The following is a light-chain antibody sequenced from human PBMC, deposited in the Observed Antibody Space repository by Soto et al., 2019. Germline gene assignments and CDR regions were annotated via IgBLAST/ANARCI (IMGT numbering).Light chain of an antibody. CDR2: EVS. CDR1: NSDVGGYNY. J-gene: IGLJ1*01. V-gene: IGLV2-14*01. Sequence: QSVLTQPASVSGSPGQSITISCTGTNSDVGGYNYVSWYQQHPGKAPELMIYEVSRRPSGVSNRFSGSKSDNTASLTISGLQAEDEADYYCSSYTSISTLYVFGTRTKVT. CDR3: SSYTSISTLYV.